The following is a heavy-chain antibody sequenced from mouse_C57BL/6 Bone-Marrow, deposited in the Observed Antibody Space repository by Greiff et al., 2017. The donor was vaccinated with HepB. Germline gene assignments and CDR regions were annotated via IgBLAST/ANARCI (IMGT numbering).Heavy chain of an antibody. V-gene: IGHV10-1*01. D-gene: IGHD1-1*01. CDR1: GFSFNTYA. J-gene: IGHJ4*01. Sequence: EVHLVESGGGLVQPKGSLKLSCAASGFSFNTYAMNWVRQAPGKGLEWVARIRSKSNNYATYYADSVKDRFPISRDDSESMLYLKMNNLKTEDTAMYYCVRRRDCYGSSYDAMDYWGQGTSVTVSS. CDR2: IRSKSNNYAT. CDR3: VRRRDCYGSSYDAMDY.